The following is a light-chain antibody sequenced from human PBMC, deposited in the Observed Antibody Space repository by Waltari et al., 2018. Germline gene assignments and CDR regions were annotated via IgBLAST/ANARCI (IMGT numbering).Light chain of an antibody. CDR3: NSRDSSGNHVV. V-gene: IGLV3-19*01. CDR1: SLRSYY. Sequence: SSELTQDPAVSVALEQTVRITCHGDSLRSYYASWYQQKPVQDPVLVIYGKNNRPSGIPDRFSGSSSGNTASLTITGAQAEDEAYYYCNSRDSSGNHVVFGGGTKLTVL. J-gene: IGLJ2*01. CDR2: GKN.